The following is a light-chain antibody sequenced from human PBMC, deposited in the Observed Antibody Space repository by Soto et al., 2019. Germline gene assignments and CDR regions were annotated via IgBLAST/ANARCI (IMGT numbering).Light chain of an antibody. CDR3: VAWDTSLTTTVL. CDR1: SSDIENNF. J-gene: IGLJ2*01. CDR2: DNN. V-gene: IGLV1-51*01. Sequence: QSVLTQPHSVSAAPGQKGIISCSGSSSDIENNFVSWYQQLPGTAPKLLIFDNNKRPSGIPDRFSGSKSGTSATLGITGLRTGDEADYYCVAWDTSLTTTVLFGGGTQLTVL.